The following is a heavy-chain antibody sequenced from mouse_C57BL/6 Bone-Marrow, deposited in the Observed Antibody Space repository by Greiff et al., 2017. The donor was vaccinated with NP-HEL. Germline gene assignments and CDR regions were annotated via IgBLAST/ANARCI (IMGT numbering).Heavy chain of an antibody. J-gene: IGHJ4*01. D-gene: IGHD2-1*01. Sequence: VQLQESGPGLVQPSQSLSITCTVSGFSLTSYGVHWVRQSPGKGLEWLGVIWRGGSTDYNAAFMSRLSITKDNSKSQVFFKMNSLQADDTAIYYCAKWGIYYGNYVAMDYWGQGTSVTVSS. V-gene: IGHV2-5*01. CDR3: AKWGIYYGNYVAMDY. CDR2: IWRGGST. CDR1: GFSLTSYG.